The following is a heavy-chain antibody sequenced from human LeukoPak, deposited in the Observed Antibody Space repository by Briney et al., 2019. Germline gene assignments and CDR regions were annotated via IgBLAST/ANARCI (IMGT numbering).Heavy chain of an antibody. CDR2: INHSGST. CDR3: AREGGFGGVTV. Sequence: NPSETLSLTCTVSGASVSSGSYYWSWIRQPPGKGLEWIGEINHSGSTNYNPSLKSRVTISVDTSKNQFSLKLSSVTAADTAVYYCAREGGFGGVTVWGQGTLVTVSS. D-gene: IGHD3-16*02. CDR1: GASVSSGSYY. J-gene: IGHJ4*02. V-gene: IGHV4-39*07.